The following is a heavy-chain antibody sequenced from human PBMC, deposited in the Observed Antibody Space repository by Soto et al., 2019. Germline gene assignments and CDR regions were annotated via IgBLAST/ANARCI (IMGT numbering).Heavy chain of an antibody. CDR1: GGSISSYY. CDR3: ARAWGYAFDF. V-gene: IGHV4-59*01. Sequence: QVQLQESGPGLVKPSETLSLTCTVSGGSISSYYWSWIRQPPGKGLEWIGYIYYSGSTNYNPSLKSRVTILVHTSKNQFSLRLSSVTAADTAVYYCARAWGYAFDFWGQGTMVTVSS. J-gene: IGHJ3*01. D-gene: IGHD7-27*01. CDR2: IYYSGST.